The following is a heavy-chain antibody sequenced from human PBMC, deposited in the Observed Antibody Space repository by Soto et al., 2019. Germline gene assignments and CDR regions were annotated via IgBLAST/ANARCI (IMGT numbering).Heavy chain of an antibody. CDR1: GDTFSFYT. CDR3: AASFGSGYRAFHY. J-gene: IGHJ4*02. CDR2: INPIVSMS. V-gene: IGHV1-69*02. Sequence: QVQLVQSGTEVKKPGSSVKVSCKASGDTFSFYTINWVRQAPGLGLEWVGRINPIVSMSNYAQKFQGRVSLTEEKSTSTAYKELRSVRSDDTAMYVCAASFGSGYRAFHYWGQGALVNVSS. D-gene: IGHD3-10*01.